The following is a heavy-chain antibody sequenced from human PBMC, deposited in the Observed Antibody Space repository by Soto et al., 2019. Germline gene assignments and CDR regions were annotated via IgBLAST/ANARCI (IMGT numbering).Heavy chain of an antibody. CDR3: ARTYYYGSGNWFDP. CDR2: ISGSGGST. J-gene: IGHJ5*02. Sequence: LRLSCAASGFTFSSYAMSWVRQAPGKGLEWVSAISGSGGSTYYADSVKGRFTISRDNSKNTLYLQMNSLRAEDTAVYYCARTYYYGSGNWFDPWGQGTLVTVSS. V-gene: IGHV3-23*01. CDR1: GFTFSSYA. D-gene: IGHD3-10*01.